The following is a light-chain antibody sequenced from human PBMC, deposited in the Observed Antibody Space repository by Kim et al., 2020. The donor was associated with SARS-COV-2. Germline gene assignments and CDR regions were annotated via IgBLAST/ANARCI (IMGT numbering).Light chain of an antibody. CDR3: QQYNSYPYT. CDR2: DAS. CDR1: KSISSW. J-gene: IGKJ2*01. Sequence: ATVGDRVTITCRASKSISSWLAWYQQKPGKAPKLLIYDASSLESGVPSRFSGSGSGTEFTLTISSLQPDDFATYYCQQYNSYPYTFGQGTKVDIK. V-gene: IGKV1-5*01.